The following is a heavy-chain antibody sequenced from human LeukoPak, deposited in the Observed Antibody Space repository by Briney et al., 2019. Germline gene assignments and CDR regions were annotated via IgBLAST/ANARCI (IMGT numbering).Heavy chain of an antibody. V-gene: IGHV4-38-2*02. J-gene: IGHJ4*02. CDR2: IYHSGIT. D-gene: IGHD3-22*01. Sequence: SETLSLTCTVSGYSISSGYYWGCIRQPPGKGLEWIGSIYHSGITYYNPSLKSRVTISVDTSKNQFSLKLSSVTAADTAVYYCARYVVGLSTRFDYWGQGTLVTVSS. CDR3: ARYVVGLSTRFDY. CDR1: GYSISSGYY.